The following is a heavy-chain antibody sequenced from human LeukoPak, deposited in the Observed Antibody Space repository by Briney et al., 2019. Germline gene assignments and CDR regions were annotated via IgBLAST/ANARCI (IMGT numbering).Heavy chain of an antibody. V-gene: IGHV1-2*06. D-gene: IGHD5-12*01. Sequence: ASVKVSCKASGCTFTGYYIYWVRQAPGQRLEWMGQISPHGGGTNYAQKFQGRVTMTRDTSISTAYMELSNLRSDDTAVYYCARGGTDYWGQGTLVTVSS. J-gene: IGHJ4*02. CDR1: GCTFTGYY. CDR2: ISPHGGGT. CDR3: ARGGTDY.